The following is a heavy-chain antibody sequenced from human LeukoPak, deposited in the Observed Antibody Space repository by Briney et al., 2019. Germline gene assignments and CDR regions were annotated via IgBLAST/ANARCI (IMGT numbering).Heavy chain of an antibody. CDR1: GYTFTSYD. Sequence: ASVKVSCKASGYTFTSYDINWVRQATGQGLEWMGWMNPNSGNTGYAQKFQGRVTMTRNTSISTAYMELSSLRSEDTAVYYCARSMYSSCWSGYYYYYMDVWGKGTTVTISS. CDR2: MNPNSGNT. D-gene: IGHD6-13*01. V-gene: IGHV1-8*01. J-gene: IGHJ6*03. CDR3: ARSMYSSCWSGYYYYYMDV.